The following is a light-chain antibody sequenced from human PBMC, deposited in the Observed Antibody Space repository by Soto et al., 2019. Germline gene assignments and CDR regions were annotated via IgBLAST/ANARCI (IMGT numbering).Light chain of an antibody. CDR3: QHRET. CDR2: KAS. J-gene: IGKJ1*01. V-gene: IGKV1-5*03. CDR1: QTISSW. Sequence: DIQMTQSPSTLSGSVGDRVTITCRASQTISSWLAWYQQKPGKAPKLLIYKASTLKSGVPSRFSGSGSGTEFTLTISSLQPDDFATYYCQHRETFGQGTKVDIK.